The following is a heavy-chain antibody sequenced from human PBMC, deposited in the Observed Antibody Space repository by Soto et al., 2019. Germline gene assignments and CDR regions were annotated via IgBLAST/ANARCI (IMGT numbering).Heavy chain of an antibody. CDR3: ARDYSPGTNWFDP. Sequence: GGSLRLSCAASGFTFSTYSMNWVRQAPGKGLEWVSSISSSSSYIYYADSVKGRFTISRDNAKNSLYLQMNSLRAEDTAVYYCARDYSPGTNWFDPWGQGTLVTVSS. D-gene: IGHD4-4*01. CDR2: ISSSSSYI. CDR1: GFTFSTYS. V-gene: IGHV3-21*01. J-gene: IGHJ5*02.